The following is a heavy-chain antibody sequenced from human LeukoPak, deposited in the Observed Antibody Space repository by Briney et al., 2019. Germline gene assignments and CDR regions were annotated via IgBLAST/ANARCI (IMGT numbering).Heavy chain of an antibody. D-gene: IGHD5-18*01. V-gene: IGHV3-33*03. CDR2: IWYDGSNK. J-gene: IGHJ4*02. Sequence: PGGSLRLSCAASGFTFSSYGMHWVRQAPGKGLEWVAVIWYDGSNKYYADSVKGRFTVSRDNSKNTLYLQMNNLRAEDTAVYYCGKDARGYSQPIEYWGQGTLVTVSS. CDR3: GKDARGYSQPIEY. CDR1: GFTFSSYG.